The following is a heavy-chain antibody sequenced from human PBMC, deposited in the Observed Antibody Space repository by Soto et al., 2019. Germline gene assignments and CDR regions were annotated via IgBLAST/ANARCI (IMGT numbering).Heavy chain of an antibody. CDR2: LNGSGGST. D-gene: IGHD2-2*01. CDR1: GFTFSNYA. J-gene: IGHJ4*02. CDR3: ARGFSAGKGSPPAY. Sequence: EVRLLESGGGLVQPGGSLRLSCAASGFTFSNYAMTWVRQAPGTGLEWVSGLNGSGGSTSSADSVKGRFAISRDNSKNTLYLQMNSRRAGDPAGYYLARGFSAGKGSPPAYWGQGALVTVAP. V-gene: IGHV3-23*01.